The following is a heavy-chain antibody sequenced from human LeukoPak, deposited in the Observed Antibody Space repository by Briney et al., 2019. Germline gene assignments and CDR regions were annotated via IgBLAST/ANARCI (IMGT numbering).Heavy chain of an antibody. CDR2: IYTSGST. V-gene: IGHV4-4*07. CDR3: ARAGGNSLYYYYGMDV. Sequence: PSETLSLTCTVSGGSISSYYWSWIRQPAGEGLEWIGRIYTSGSTNYNPSLKSRVTMSVDTSKNQFSLKLSSVTAADTAVYYCARAGGNSLYYYYGMDVWGQGTTVTVSS. CDR1: GGSISSYY. D-gene: IGHD4-23*01. J-gene: IGHJ6*02.